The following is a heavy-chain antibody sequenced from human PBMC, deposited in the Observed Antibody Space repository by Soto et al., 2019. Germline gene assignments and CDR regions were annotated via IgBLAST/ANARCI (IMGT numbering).Heavy chain of an antibody. D-gene: IGHD6-6*01. J-gene: IGHJ1*01. CDR2: MNPNSGNT. CDR1: GYTFTSYD. Sequence: ASVKVSCKASGYTFTSYDINWVRQATGQGLEWMGWMNPNSGNTGYAQKFQGRVTMTTDTSTSTAYMELRSLRSDDTAVYYCARDFPYSSSLYFQHWGQGTLVTVSS. V-gene: IGHV1-8*01. CDR3: ARDFPYSSSLYFQH.